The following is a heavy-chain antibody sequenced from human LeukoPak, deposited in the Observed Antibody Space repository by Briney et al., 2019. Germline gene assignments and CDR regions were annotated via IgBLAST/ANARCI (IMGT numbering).Heavy chain of an antibody. CDR2: ISFSSSYT. D-gene: IGHD3-10*01. CDR3: ARDRFYYGSGSYYTDAFDI. J-gene: IGHJ3*02. Sequence: GGSLRLSRAASGFTFSSYSMNWVRQAPGKGLEWVSSISFSSSYTYYADSVKGRFTISRDNAKNSLYLQMNSLRAEDTAVYYCARDRFYYGSGSYYTDAFDIWGQGTMVTVSS. V-gene: IGHV3-21*01. CDR1: GFTFSSYS.